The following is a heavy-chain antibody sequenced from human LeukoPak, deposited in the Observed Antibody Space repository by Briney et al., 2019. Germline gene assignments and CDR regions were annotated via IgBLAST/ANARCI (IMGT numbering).Heavy chain of an antibody. CDR3: ARDQSNYDFWSGYYLDWFDP. CDR1: GFTFSSYI. J-gene: IGHJ5*02. D-gene: IGHD3-3*01. CDR2: ISSSSSYI. V-gene: IGHV3-21*01. Sequence: GGSLRLSCAASGFTFSSYIMNWVRQAPGKGLEWVSSISSSSSYIYYADSVKGRFTISRDNAKNSLYLQMNSLRAEDTAVYYCARDQSNYDFWSGYYLDWFDPWGQGTLVTVSS.